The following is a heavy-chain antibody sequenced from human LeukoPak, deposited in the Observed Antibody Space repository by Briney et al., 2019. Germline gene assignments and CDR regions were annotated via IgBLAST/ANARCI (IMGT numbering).Heavy chain of an antibody. CDR1: GYSISSGYY. D-gene: IGHD3-22*01. V-gene: IGHV4-38-2*01. Sequence: KPSETLSLTCAVSGYSISSGYYWGWIRQPPGKGLEWIGSIYHSGSTYYNPSLKSRVTISVDTSKNQFSLKLSSVTAADTAVYYCARVCSGYYLCAEYFQHWGQGTLVTVSS. CDR3: ARVCSGYYLCAEYFQH. J-gene: IGHJ1*01. CDR2: IYHSGST.